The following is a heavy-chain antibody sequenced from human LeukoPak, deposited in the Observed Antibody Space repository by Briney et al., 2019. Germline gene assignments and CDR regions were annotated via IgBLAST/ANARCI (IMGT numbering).Heavy chain of an antibody. CDR1: GFTFSSYE. V-gene: IGHV3-48*03. CDR2: ISSSGSTI. J-gene: IGHJ4*02. D-gene: IGHD3-22*01. Sequence: GGSLRLSCAASGFTFSSYEMNWVRQAPGKGLEWVSYISSSGSTIYYVDSVKGRFTISRDNAKNSLYLQMNSLRAEDTAVYYCARAGDSSGYFDYWGQGTLVTVSS. CDR3: ARAGDSSGYFDY.